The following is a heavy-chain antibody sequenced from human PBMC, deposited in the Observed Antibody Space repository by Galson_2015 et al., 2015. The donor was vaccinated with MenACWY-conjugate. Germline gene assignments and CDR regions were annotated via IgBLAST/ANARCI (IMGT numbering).Heavy chain of an antibody. CDR3: AKTPSTIVVVPAAISGWFDP. D-gene: IGHD2-2*01. J-gene: IGHJ5*02. V-gene: IGHV3-23*01. CDR2: ISGSGGST. CDR1: GFTFSSYA. Sequence: SLRLSCAASGFTFSSYAMSWVRQAPGKGLEWVSAISGSGGSTYYADSVKGRFTISRDNSKNTLYLQMNSLRAEDTAVYYCAKTPSTIVVVPAAISGWFDPWAQGTLVTVSS.